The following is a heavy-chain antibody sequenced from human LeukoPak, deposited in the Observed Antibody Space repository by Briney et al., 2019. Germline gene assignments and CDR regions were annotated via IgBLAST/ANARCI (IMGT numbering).Heavy chain of an antibody. V-gene: IGHV1-18*01. D-gene: IGHD5-24*01. J-gene: IGHJ6*02. CDR3: ARSRLVEMATMDV. Sequence: GASVKVSCEASGYTFSSYGISWVRQAPGQGLEWMGWISGFNGNTNYAQKFQGRVTMTTDTSTSTAYMELRSLRSDDTAVYYCARSRLVEMATMDVWGQGTMVTVSS. CDR1: GYTFSSYG. CDR2: ISGFNGNT.